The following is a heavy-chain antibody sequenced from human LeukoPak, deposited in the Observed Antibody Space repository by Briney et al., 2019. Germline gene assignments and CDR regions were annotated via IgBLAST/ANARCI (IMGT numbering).Heavy chain of an antibody. D-gene: IGHD4-17*01. Sequence: GGSLRLSCAASGFTVSSNYMSWVRQAPGKGLEWVSVIYSGGSTYYADSVKGRFTISRDNSKNTLYLQMNSLRAEDTAVYYCARYDNKGTTVTTNWFDPWGQGTLVTVSS. CDR3: ARYDNKGTTVTTNWFDP. J-gene: IGHJ5*02. CDR1: GFTVSSNY. CDR2: IYSGGST. V-gene: IGHV3-53*05.